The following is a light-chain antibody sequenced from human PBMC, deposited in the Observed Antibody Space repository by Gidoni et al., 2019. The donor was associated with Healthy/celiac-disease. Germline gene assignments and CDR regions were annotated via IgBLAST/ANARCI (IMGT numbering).Light chain of an antibody. CDR1: QSLLYSSNNKNY. V-gene: IGKV4-1*01. CDR3: QQYYSTVT. CDR2: WAS. J-gene: IGKJ4*01. Sequence: DIVMTQSPESLAVSLGERATINCKSSQSLLYSSNNKNYLAWYQQKPGQPPRLLIYWASTRESGVPDRFSGSGSGTDFTLTISSLQAEDVAVYYCQQYYSTVTFGGGTKVEIK.